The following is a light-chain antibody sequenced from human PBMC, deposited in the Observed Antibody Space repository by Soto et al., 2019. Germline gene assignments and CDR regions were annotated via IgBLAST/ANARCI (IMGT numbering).Light chain of an antibody. CDR2: GAS. CDR3: QQRSNWPPIT. CDR1: QSVSSMN. J-gene: IGKJ5*01. Sequence: ELVLTQSPGTLSLSPGERATLSCRASQSVSSMNLAWYQQKPGQPPRLLIYGASSRATGIPDRFSGSGSGTDFTLTISSLEPEDFAVYYCQQRSNWPPITFGQGTRLEIK. V-gene: IGKV3D-20*02.